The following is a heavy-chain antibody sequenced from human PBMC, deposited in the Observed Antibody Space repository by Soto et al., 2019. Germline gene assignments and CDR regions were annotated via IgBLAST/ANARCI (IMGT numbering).Heavy chain of an antibody. CDR2: INAGNGNT. V-gene: IGHV1-3*01. D-gene: IGHD3-10*01. CDR1: GYTFTSYA. CDR3: ARAGVSLRWAFDI. Sequence: GASVKVSCKASGYTFTSYAMHWVRQAPGQRLEWMGWINAGNGNTKYSQKFQGRVTITRDTSASTAYMELSSLRSEDTAVNYCARAGVSLRWAFDIWGQGTMVTVSS. J-gene: IGHJ3*02.